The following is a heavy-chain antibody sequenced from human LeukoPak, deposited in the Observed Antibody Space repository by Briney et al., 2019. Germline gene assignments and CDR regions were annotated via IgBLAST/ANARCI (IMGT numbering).Heavy chain of an antibody. CDR2: IIGSGGST. CDR1: GFTFNSYA. CDR3: AKVGIVGANPRDYFDY. J-gene: IGHJ4*02. Sequence: GGSLRLSCAASGFTFNSYAMNWVRQAPGKGLEWVSAIIGSGGSTYYADSVKGRFTISRDNSKNTVYLQLNSLRAEDTAVYYCAKVGIVGANPRDYFDYWGQGTLVTVSS. D-gene: IGHD1-26*01. V-gene: IGHV3-23*01.